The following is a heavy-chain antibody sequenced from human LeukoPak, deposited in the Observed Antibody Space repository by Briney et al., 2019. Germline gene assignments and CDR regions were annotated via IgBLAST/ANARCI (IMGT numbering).Heavy chain of an antibody. CDR3: ARGHCSGGSCYFGFDP. Sequence: PGRSLRLSCAASGFTFNSYAMHWVRQAPGKGLEWVAVISYDGSNKYYADSVKGRFTISRDNSKNTLYLQMNSLRAEDTAVYYCARGHCSGGSCYFGFDPWGQGTLVTVSS. CDR2: ISYDGSNK. J-gene: IGHJ5*02. D-gene: IGHD2-15*01. V-gene: IGHV3-30*04. CDR1: GFTFNSYA.